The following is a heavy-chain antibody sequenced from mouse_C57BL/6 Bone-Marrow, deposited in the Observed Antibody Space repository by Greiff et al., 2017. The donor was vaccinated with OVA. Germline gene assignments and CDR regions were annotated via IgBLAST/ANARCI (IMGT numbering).Heavy chain of an antibody. Sequence: LQQSGAELVRPGASVKMSCKASGYTFTSYNMHWVKQTPRQGLEWIGAIYPGNGDTSYNQKFKGKATLTVDKSSSTAYMQLSSLTSEDSAVYFCARGRDSNYRDYAMDYWGQGTSVTVSS. CDR1: GYTFTSYN. J-gene: IGHJ4*01. V-gene: IGHV1-12*01. CDR3: ARGRDSNYRDYAMDY. D-gene: IGHD2-5*01. CDR2: IYPGNGDT.